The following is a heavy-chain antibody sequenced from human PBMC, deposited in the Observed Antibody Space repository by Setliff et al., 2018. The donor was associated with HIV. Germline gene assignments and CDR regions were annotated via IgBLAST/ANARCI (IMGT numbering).Heavy chain of an antibody. J-gene: IGHJ4*02. CDR1: GYIFTDYY. D-gene: IGHD3-22*01. Sequence: SVKVSCKASGYIFTDYYIHWVRQAPGQGLEWMGGIIPIFGTANYAQKFQGRVTITTDESTSTAYMELSSLRSEDTAVYYCARVPSARYYDSSGYYRYWGQGTLVTVSS. CDR3: ARVPSARYYDSSGYYRY. CDR2: IIPIFGTA. V-gene: IGHV1-69*05.